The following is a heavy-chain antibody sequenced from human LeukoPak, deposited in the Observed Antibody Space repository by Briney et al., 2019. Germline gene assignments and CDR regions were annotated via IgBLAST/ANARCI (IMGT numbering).Heavy chain of an antibody. CDR1: GGSFSGYY. CDR2: INHSGST. Sequence: SETLSLTCAVYGGSFSGYYWSWIRQPPGKGLEWIGEINHSGSTNYNPSLKSRVTISVDTSKNQFSLKLSSVTAADTAVYYCARLVCGGDCYSDYWGQGTLVTVPS. CDR3: ARLVCGGDCYSDY. V-gene: IGHV4-34*01. D-gene: IGHD2-21*02. J-gene: IGHJ4*02.